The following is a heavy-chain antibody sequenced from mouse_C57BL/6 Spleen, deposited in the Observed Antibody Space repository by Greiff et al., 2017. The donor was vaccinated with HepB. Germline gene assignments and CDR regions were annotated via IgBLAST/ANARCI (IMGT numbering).Heavy chain of an antibody. V-gene: IGHV1-69*01. J-gene: IGHJ2*01. CDR2: IDPSDSYT. Sequence: QVQLQQPGAELVMPGASVKLSCKASGYTFTSYWMHWVKQRTGQGLEWIGEIDPSDSYTNYNQKFKGKSTLTVDKSSSTAYMQLSSLTSEDSAVYYCARWGPGFDYWGQGTTLTVSS. D-gene: IGHD3-3*01. CDR3: ARWGPGFDY. CDR1: GYTFTSYW.